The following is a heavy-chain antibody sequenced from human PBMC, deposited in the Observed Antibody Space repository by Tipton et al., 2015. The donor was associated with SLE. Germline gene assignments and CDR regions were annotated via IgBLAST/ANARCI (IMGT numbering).Heavy chain of an antibody. D-gene: IGHD3-9*01. CDR1: GGSINSGGYY. V-gene: IGHV4-31*02. Sequence: LRLSCTVSGGSINSGGYYWSWIRQHPGKGLEWIGYIYYSGSTYYNPSLKSRVTISVDTSKNQFSLKLSSVTAADTAVYYCARDDILGSWYGGYQYYYAMDVWGQGTTVTVSS. CDR2: IYYSGST. J-gene: IGHJ6*02. CDR3: ARDDILGSWYGGYQYYYAMDV.